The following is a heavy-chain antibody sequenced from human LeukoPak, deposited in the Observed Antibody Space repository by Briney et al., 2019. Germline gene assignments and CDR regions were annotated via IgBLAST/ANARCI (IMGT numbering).Heavy chain of an antibody. D-gene: IGHD5-24*01. Sequence: GASVKVSCKASGGTFSSYAISWVRQAPGQGLEWMGRIIPILGIANYAQKFQGRVTITADKSTSTAYMELSSLRSEDTAVYYCARAGDGYVVDYWGQGTLVTVSS. CDR1: GGTFSSYA. CDR2: IIPILGIA. J-gene: IGHJ4*02. CDR3: ARAGDGYVVDY. V-gene: IGHV1-69*04.